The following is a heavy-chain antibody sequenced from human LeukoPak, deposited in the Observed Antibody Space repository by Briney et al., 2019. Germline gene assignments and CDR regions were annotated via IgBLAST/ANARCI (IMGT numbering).Heavy chain of an antibody. CDR3: ARDKNYYDSSGYNNWFDP. CDR2: IYYSGST. D-gene: IGHD3-22*01. J-gene: IGHJ5*02. Sequence: SQTLSLTCTVSGGSLSSGGYYWSWIRQHPGKGLEWIGYIYYSGSTYYNPSLKSRVTISVDTSKNQFSLKLSSVTAADTAVYYCARDKNYYDSSGYNNWFDPWGQGTLVTVSS. V-gene: IGHV4-31*03. CDR1: GGSLSSGGYY.